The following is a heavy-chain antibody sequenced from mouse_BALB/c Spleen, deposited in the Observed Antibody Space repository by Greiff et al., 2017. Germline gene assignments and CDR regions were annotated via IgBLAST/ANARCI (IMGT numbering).Heavy chain of an antibody. Sequence: VQLKQTGPELVKPGASVKISCKASGYSFTDYIMLWVKQSHGKSLEWIGNINPYYGSTSYNLKFKGKATLTVDKSSSTAYMQLNSLTSEDSAVYYCARGTYYGNYYAMDYWGQGTSVTVSS. V-gene: IGHV1-39*01. CDR2: INPYYGST. D-gene: IGHD2-10*01. CDR3: ARGTYYGNYYAMDY. J-gene: IGHJ4*01. CDR1: GYSFTDYI.